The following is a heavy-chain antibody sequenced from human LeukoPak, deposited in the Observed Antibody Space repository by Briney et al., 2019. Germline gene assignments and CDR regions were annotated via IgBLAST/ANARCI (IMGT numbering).Heavy chain of an antibody. CDR1: GFTFSSYA. Sequence: GGSLRLSCAASGFTFSSYAMHWVRQAPGKGLEWVAVISYDGSNKYYADSVKGRFTISRDNSKNTLYLQMNSLRPEDTAVYYCAKAIWVAATSSWFCLDYWGQGTLVTVSS. CDR3: AKAIWVAATSSWFCLDY. D-gene: IGHD3-10*01. J-gene: IGHJ4*02. V-gene: IGHV3-30-3*01. CDR2: ISYDGSNK.